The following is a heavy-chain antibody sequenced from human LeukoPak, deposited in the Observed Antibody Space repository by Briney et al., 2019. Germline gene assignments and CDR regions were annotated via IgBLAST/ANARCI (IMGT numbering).Heavy chain of an antibody. V-gene: IGHV4-34*01. CDR2: INHSGST. CDR1: GGSVSGYY. D-gene: IGHD4-17*01. CDR3: ARNLSVPTQLRDWFDP. Sequence: SETLSLTCAVYGGSVSGYYWNWISQPRGKGLEWIGEINHSGSTNYNPSLKSRVTISVDTSKNQFSLKLTSVTAADTAVYYCARNLSVPTQLRDWFDPWGQGTRVTVSS. J-gene: IGHJ5*02.